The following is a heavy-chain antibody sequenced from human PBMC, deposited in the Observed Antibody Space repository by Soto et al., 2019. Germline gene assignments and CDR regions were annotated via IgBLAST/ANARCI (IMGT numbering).Heavy chain of an antibody. CDR1: GYTFTSYG. V-gene: IGHV1-18*01. CDR3: ATTATGITMVRGVIRPYYYYGMDV. Sequence: ASVKVSCKASGYTFTSYGISWVRQAPGQGLEWMGWISAYNGNTNYAQKFQGRVTMTEDTSTDTAYMELSSLRSEDTAVYYCATTATGITMVRGVIRPYYYYGMDVWGQGTTVTVSS. CDR2: ISAYNGNT. D-gene: IGHD3-10*01. J-gene: IGHJ6*02.